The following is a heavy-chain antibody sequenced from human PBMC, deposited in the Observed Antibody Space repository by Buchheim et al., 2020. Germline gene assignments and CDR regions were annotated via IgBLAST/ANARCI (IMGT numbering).Heavy chain of an antibody. V-gene: IGHV3-30*18. D-gene: IGHD2-21*02. CDR3: AKDGVVTAIYGMDV. Sequence: QVQLVESGGGVVQPGRSLSLSCAASGFTFSSYGMHWVRQAPGKGLEWVAVISYDGSNKYYADSVKGRLTISRDNSKNTLYLQMNSLRAEDTAVYYCAKDGVVTAIYGMDVWGQGTT. J-gene: IGHJ6*02. CDR2: ISYDGSNK. CDR1: GFTFSSYG.